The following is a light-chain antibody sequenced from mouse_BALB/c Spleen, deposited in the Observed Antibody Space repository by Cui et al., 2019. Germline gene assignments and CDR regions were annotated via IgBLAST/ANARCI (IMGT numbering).Light chain of an antibody. CDR2: WAS. CDR3: KQSYNLYT. Sequence: DIVMSQAQSSLAVSAGEKVTMSCKSSQSLHNSRTGKNYLAWYQQKPGQSPKLLIYWASTRESGVPDRFTGSGSGTDFTLTISSVQAEDLAVYYCKQSYNLYTFGGGTKLEIK. CDR1: QSLHNSRTGKNY. V-gene: IGKV8-21*01. J-gene: IGKJ2*01.